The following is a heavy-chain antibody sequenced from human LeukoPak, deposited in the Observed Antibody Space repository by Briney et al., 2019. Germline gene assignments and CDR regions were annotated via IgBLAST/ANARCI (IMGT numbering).Heavy chain of an antibody. J-gene: IGHJ4*02. D-gene: IGHD5-18*01. V-gene: IGHV3-30*03. CDR2: ISYDGRNK. CDR3: ARDGYDLDTPMVSTVFDC. Sequence: GRSLRLSCAASGFTFSRYGMHWVRQAPGKGLEWVAVISYDGRNKYYADSVKGRFTLSRDNSKDTLFLQMNRLRDEATGVYYCARDGYDLDTPMVSTVFDCWGQGTLVTVSS. CDR1: GFTFSRYG.